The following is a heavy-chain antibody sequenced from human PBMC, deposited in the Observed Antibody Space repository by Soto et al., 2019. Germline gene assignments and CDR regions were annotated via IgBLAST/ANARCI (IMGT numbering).Heavy chain of an antibody. V-gene: IGHV3-30*18. CDR3: AKVPNDADAFDI. J-gene: IGHJ3*02. D-gene: IGHD1-1*01. Sequence: GGSLRLSCAASGFTFSSYGMHWVRQAPGKGLEWVAVISYDGSNKYYADSVKGRFTISRDNSKNTLYLQMNSLRAEDTAVYYCAKVPNDADAFDIWGQGTMVTVSS. CDR2: ISYDGSNK. CDR1: GFTFSSYG.